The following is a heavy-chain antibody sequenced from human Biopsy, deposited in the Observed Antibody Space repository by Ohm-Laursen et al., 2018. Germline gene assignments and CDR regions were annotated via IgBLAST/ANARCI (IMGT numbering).Heavy chain of an antibody. D-gene: IGHD2-15*01. J-gene: IGHJ4*02. V-gene: IGHV4-59*08. CDR2: ISNSGNT. CDR3: ARRGSGGRSFDY. Sequence: SETLSLTCTVSGDSINSSYRSWIRQAPGKGLEWIGFISNSGNTNYNPSLKSRVTISADTSKNQFSLKLGSVTVADTAVFYCARRGSGGRSFDYWGQGSLVTVSS. CDR1: GDSINSSY.